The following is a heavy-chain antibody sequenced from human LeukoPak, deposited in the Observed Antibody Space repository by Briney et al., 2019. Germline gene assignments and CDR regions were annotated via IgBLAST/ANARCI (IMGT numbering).Heavy chain of an antibody. Sequence: GGSLRLSCVASGFTFSGYSMNWVRQAPGKGLEWISYISGSGNTIFYTDSMKGRFTVSRDNAKNSLYLQMDSLRDGDTAVYYCTRGRPGHYYDYWGQGTLVTVSS. CDR3: TRGRPGHYYDY. CDR1: GFTFSGYS. CDR2: ISGSGNTI. V-gene: IGHV3-48*02. J-gene: IGHJ4*02.